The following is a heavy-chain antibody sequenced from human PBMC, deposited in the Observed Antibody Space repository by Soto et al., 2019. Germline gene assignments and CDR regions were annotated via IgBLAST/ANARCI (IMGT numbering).Heavy chain of an antibody. J-gene: IGHJ4*02. CDR3: AKDKYGANPGSPFDS. CDR1: GFMFRNYG. V-gene: IGHV3-30*18. Sequence: PGWSLRLSCEASGFMFRNYGIHWVRQAPGKGLEWVAVISDDNSNKYYEESVKGRFTISRDNSKNTLYLQMNSLRVEDTAFYYCAKDKYGANPGSPFDSWGQGTVVTASS. D-gene: IGHD2-8*01. CDR2: ISDDNSNK.